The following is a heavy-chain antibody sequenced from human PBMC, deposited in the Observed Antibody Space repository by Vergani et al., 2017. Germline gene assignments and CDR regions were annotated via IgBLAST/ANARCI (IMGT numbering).Heavy chain of an antibody. J-gene: IGHJ4*02. V-gene: IGHV3-30*03. CDR2: ISYDGSNK. Sequence: QVQLVESGGGVVQPGRSLRLSCAASGFTFSSYGMHWVRQAPGKGLEWVAVISYDGSNKYYADSVKGRFTISRDNSKNTLYLQMNSLRAEDTAVYYCARDVGYYDFWSGSGGPYYFDYWGQGTLVTVSS. CDR1: GFTFSSYG. CDR3: ARDVGYYDFWSGSGGPYYFDY. D-gene: IGHD3-3*01.